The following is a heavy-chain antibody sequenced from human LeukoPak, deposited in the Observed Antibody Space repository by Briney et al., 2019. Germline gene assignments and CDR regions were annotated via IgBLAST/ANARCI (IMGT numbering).Heavy chain of an antibody. D-gene: IGHD7-27*01. CDR2: ISGNGGST. J-gene: IGHJ4*02. CDR3: AKSTFWGDPMPPNDY. V-gene: IGHV3-23*01. Sequence: PGGSLRLSCAASGFTFTNYAMSWVRQAPGKGLKWVSAISGNGGSTHYAGSVRGRFTLSRDNSKSTLYLQMNSLRVDDTALYYCAKSTFWGDPMPPNDYGGQGTLVTV. CDR1: GFTFTNYA.